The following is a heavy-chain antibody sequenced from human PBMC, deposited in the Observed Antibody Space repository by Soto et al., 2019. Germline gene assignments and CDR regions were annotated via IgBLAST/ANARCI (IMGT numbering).Heavy chain of an antibody. CDR2: ISGSGGST. CDR1: GFTFSSYA. CDR3: AKDQNWGSRNPIYFDY. Sequence: GGSLRLSCAASGFTFSSYAMSWVRQAPGKGLEWVSAISGSGGSTYYADSVKGRFTISRDNSKNTLYLQMNSLRAEDTAVYYCAKDQNWGSRNPIYFDYWGQGTLVTVSS. D-gene: IGHD7-27*01. V-gene: IGHV3-23*01. J-gene: IGHJ4*02.